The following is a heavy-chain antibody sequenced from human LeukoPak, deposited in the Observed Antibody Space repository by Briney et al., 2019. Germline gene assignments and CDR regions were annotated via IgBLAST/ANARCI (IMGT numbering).Heavy chain of an antibody. CDR3: ACGYSYGPPGY. J-gene: IGHJ4*02. Sequence: GGSLRLSCAASGFTVSSNYMSWVRQAPGKGLEWVSVISSGGSTYYADSVQGRFTTSRDNSKNTLYLQMNSLRAEDTALYYCACGYSYGPPGYWGQGTLVTVSS. D-gene: IGHD5-18*01. V-gene: IGHV3-53*05. CDR1: GFTVSSNY. CDR2: ISSGGST.